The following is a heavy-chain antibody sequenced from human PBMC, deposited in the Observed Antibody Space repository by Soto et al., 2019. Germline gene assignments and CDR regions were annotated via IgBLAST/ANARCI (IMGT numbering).Heavy chain of an antibody. CDR3: GSSGGSGHFDY. Sequence: TGRSLRLSWAVSGFTFSSYSMSWVRQAPGKGLEGVSSISSSSSYIYYADSVKGRFTISRDNAKNSLYLQMNSLRAEDTAVYYCGSSGGSGHFDYWGQGTLVTVSS. V-gene: IGHV3-21*01. D-gene: IGHD2-15*01. CDR1: GFTFSSYS. J-gene: IGHJ4*02. CDR2: ISSSSSYI.